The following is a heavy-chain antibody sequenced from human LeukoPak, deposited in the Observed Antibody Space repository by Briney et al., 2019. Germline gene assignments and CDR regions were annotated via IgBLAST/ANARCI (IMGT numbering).Heavy chain of an antibody. J-gene: IGHJ1*01. V-gene: IGHV4-39*07. CDR1: GGSLSSTSYY. CDR3: ARGPKRDSYGYFPEYIQH. CDR2: IYYSGST. D-gene: IGHD5-18*01. Sequence: SETLSLTCTVPGGSLSSTSYYWGWISQPPGKGLEWLGSIYYSGSTYYNPSLKSRVTISVDTSKNQFSLKLSSVTAADTAGYYCARGPKRDSYGYFPEYIQHWGQGTLVTVSS.